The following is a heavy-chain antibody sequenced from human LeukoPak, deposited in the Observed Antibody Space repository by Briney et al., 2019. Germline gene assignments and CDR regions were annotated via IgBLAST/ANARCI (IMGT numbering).Heavy chain of an antibody. CDR3: ARRFLEWLPIGGMGTEDAFDI. D-gene: IGHD3-3*01. J-gene: IGHJ3*02. CDR2: ISSSSSYI. CDR1: GFTFSSYS. Sequence: MAGGSLRLSCAASGFTFSSYSMNWVRQAPGKGLEWVSSISSSSSYIYYADSVKGRFTISRDNAKNSLYLQMYSLRAEDTAVYYCARRFLEWLPIGGMGTEDAFDIWGQGTMVTVSS. V-gene: IGHV3-21*01.